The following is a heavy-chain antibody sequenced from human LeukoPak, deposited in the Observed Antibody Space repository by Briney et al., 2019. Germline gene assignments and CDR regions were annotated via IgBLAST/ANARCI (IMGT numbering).Heavy chain of an antibody. CDR2: ISYDGSNK. CDR1: GFTFSSYA. V-gene: IGHV3-30*04. J-gene: IGHJ4*02. Sequence: PGGSLRLSCAASGFTFSSYAMHWVRQAPGKGLEWVAVISYDGSNKYYADSVKGRFTISRDNSKNTLYLQMNSLRAEDTAVYYCARRAASLEVINYFDYWGQGTLVTVSS. CDR3: ARRAASLEVINYFDY. D-gene: IGHD3-22*01.